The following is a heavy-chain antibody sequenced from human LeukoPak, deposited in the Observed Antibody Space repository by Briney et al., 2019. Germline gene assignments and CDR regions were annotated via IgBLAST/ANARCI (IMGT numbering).Heavy chain of an antibody. V-gene: IGHV1-69*13. J-gene: IGHJ5*02. Sequence: SVKVSCKASGGTFSSYAISWVRQAPGQGLEWMGGIIPIFGTANYAQKFQGRVTITADESTSTAYMELSSLRSEDTAVYYCARVPISIAVAGPGWWFDPWGQGTLVTVSS. CDR3: ARVPISIAVAGPGWWFDP. D-gene: IGHD6-19*01. CDR1: GGTFSSYA. CDR2: IIPIFGTA.